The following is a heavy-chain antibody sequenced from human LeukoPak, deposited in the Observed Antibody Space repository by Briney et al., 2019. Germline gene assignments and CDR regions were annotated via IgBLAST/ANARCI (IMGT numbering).Heavy chain of an antibody. CDR3: AREAQTYYDFWSGYYTYYYYYYMDV. CDR2: INTNTGNP. V-gene: IGHV7-4-1*02. Sequence: GASVKVSCKASGYTFTNFGINWVRQAPGQGLEWVGWINTNTGNPTYAQGFTGRFVFSLDTSVSTAYLQISSLKAEDTAVYYCAREAQTYYDFWSGYYTYYYYYYMDVWGKGTTVTVSS. CDR1: GYTFTNFG. D-gene: IGHD3-3*01. J-gene: IGHJ6*03.